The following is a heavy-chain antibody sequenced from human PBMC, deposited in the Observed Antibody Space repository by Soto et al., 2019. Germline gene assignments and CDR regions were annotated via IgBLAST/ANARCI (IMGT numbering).Heavy chain of an antibody. Sequence: GGSLRLSCAASGFTFDGYAMHWVRQSPGKGLQWVIGISGSGAGIYYTDSVRGRFTISRDNSNNMVYLQMSSLRAEDTAVYLCVRCRAETCYAMDVWGQGTTVTVSS. V-gene: IGHV3-23*01. CDR2: ISGSGAGI. CDR1: GFTFDGYA. D-gene: IGHD4-17*01. CDR3: VRCRAETCYAMDV. J-gene: IGHJ6*02.